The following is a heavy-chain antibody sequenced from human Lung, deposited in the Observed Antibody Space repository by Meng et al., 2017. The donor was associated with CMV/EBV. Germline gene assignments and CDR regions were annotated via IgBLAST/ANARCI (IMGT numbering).Heavy chain of an antibody. Sequence: VKNQGDSFKCSGNASGHTFTTVVSPWVRQAPGQVREWMGWINAYNGDTNYAQTLQGRVTMTTDTSTSTAYVELRSLRSDDTAVYYCARVEVGITSGDYWGQGTLVTVSS. V-gene: IGHV1-18*04. J-gene: IGHJ4*02. CDR2: INAYNGDT. CDR1: GHTFTTVV. CDR3: ARVEVGITSGDY. D-gene: IGHD1-26*01.